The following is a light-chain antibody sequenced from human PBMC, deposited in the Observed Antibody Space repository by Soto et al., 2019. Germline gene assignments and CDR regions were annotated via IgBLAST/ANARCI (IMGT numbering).Light chain of an antibody. J-gene: IGLJ2*01. CDR1: SSNIGAGYD. CDR3: QSYDSSLSGVV. V-gene: IGLV1-40*01. Sequence: QSVLTQPPPVSGAPGRRVTISCTGSSSNIGAGYDVHWYQQLPGTAPKLLIYGNSNRPSGVPDRFSGSKSGTSASLAITGLQAEDEADYYCQSYDSSLSGVVFGGGTKLTVL. CDR2: GNS.